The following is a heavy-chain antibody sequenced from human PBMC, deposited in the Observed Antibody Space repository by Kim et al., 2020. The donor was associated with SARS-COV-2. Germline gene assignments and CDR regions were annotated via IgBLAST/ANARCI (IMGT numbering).Heavy chain of an antibody. D-gene: IGHD3-10*01. V-gene: IGHV4-31*03. J-gene: IGHJ5*02. Sequence: SETLSLTCTVSCGSISSGGYYWSWIRQHPGKGLEWIGYIYYSGSTYYNPSLKSRVTISVDTSKNQFSLKLSSVTAADTAVYYCARVIGTMVRGVPNWFDPWGQGTLVTVSS. CDR1: CGSISSGGYY. CDR3: ARVIGTMVRGVPNWFDP. CDR2: IYYSGST.